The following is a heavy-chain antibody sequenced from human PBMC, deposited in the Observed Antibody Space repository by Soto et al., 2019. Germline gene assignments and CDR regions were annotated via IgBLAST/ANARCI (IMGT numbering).Heavy chain of an antibody. CDR2: IYHSGST. CDR1: GGSISSSNW. J-gene: IGHJ6*02. CDR3: ARVVGGYYYGMDV. V-gene: IGHV4-4*02. D-gene: IGHD2-2*01. Sequence: QVQLQESGPGLVKPSGTLSTTCAVSGGSISSSNWWRWVRQPPGKGLEWIGEIYHSGSTNYNPSLESRVTRSVGKSNVQFSLKLSSVSAADTAVYYCARVVGGYYYGMDVWGQGTRVTVSS.